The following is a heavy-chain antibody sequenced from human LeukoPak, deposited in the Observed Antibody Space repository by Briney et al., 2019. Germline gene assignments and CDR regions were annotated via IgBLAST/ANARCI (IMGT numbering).Heavy chain of an antibody. Sequence: SEALSLTCTVSGASIGSYFWSWIRQPPGKGLEWIGYIYYGGGTNYNPSFESRITISVDTSKNRISLNLTSVTASDTAIYYCARERGDYDSDNWFDSWGQGTLVTVSS. V-gene: IGHV4-59*01. CDR1: GASIGSYF. D-gene: IGHD4-17*01. J-gene: IGHJ5*01. CDR3: ARERGDYDSDNWFDS. CDR2: IYYGGGT.